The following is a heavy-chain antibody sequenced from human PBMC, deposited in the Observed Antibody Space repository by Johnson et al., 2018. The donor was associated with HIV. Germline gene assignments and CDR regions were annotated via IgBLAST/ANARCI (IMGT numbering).Heavy chain of an antibody. CDR3: AKDIIPHYNFWSGYYDAFDI. V-gene: IGHV3-30*18. CDR2: ISYDGSNK. CDR1: GFTFSSYG. Sequence: QEKLVESGGGVVQPGRSLRLSCAASGFTFSSYGMHWVRQAPGKGLEWVAVISYDGSNKYYADSVKGRFTISRDNSKNTLYLQMNSLRAEDTAVYYCAKDIIPHYNFWSGYYDAFDIWGQGTMVTVSS. D-gene: IGHD3-3*01. J-gene: IGHJ3*02.